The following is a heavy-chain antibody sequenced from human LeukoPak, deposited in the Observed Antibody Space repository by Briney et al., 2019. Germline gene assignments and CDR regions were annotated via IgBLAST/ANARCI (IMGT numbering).Heavy chain of an antibody. V-gene: IGHV4-59*01. CDR3: AILPTV. CDR1: GASISGYY. CDR2: IYNSVN. J-gene: IGHJ4*02. D-gene: IGHD1-14*01. Sequence: SETLSLTCAVSGASISGYYWSWIRQTPRKGLQFIGYIYNSVNDYNPSLKSRVIISSDPSKNQFSLRLRSMTAADTAVYYCAILPTVWGQGTLVTVSS.